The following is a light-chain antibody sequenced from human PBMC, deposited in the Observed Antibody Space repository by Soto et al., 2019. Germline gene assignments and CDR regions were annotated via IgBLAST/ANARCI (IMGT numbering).Light chain of an antibody. Sequence: DIQMTQSPSSLSASVGDRVTITCRASQGISNYLAWYQQKPGKVPKLLIYAASTLQSGVPSRFSGSGSGTDITVTISSLQPEDVATHYCQKYNSALSFTFGPGTKVDIK. J-gene: IGKJ3*01. CDR2: AAS. CDR1: QGISNY. V-gene: IGKV1-27*01. CDR3: QKYNSALSFT.